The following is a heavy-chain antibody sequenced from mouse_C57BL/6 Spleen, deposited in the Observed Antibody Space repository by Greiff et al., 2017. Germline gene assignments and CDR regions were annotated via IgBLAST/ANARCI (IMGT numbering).Heavy chain of an antibody. V-gene: IGHV1-54*01. CDR3: VCCCDGVWYLDV. CDR1: GYAFTNYL. CDR2: INPGGGGT. D-gene: IGHD1-2*01. J-gene: IGHJ1*03. Sequence: VMLVESGAELVRPGTSVKVSCKASGYAFTNYLIEWVKQRPGQGLEWIGVINPGGGGTNYNEKFKGKATLTADKSSSTASMQLSSLTSEATAVYFCVCCCDGVWYLDVWGTGTTVTVSS.